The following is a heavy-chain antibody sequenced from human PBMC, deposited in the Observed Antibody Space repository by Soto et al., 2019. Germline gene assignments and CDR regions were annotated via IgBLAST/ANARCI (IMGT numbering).Heavy chain of an antibody. D-gene: IGHD6-6*01. Sequence: QVQLQQWGAGLLKHSETLSLTCADYCGSFSGYYWCWIRQPPGKGLEWIGEINPRGSNTYNPPLKSRVTMSVDTSKNQFSLKLSSVTAADTAVYYCARTSRFDCWGQGTLVTVSS. CDR2: INPRGSN. V-gene: IGHV4-34*01. CDR1: CGSFSGYY. CDR3: ARTSRFDC. J-gene: IGHJ4*02.